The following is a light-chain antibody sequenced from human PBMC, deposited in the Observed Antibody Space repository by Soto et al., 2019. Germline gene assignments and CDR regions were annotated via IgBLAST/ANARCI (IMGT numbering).Light chain of an antibody. CDR1: TSDVAYYDL. Sequence: QSALTQPASVSGSPGQSITISCAGTTSDVAYYDLVSWYQQHPGRATKLLIYEVDKRPSGISVRFSGSKSGATASLTISGLLPEDEAVYFCCTYAGHVPKFGGGTQRTGL. J-gene: IGLJ2*01. V-gene: IGLV2-23*02. CDR3: CTYAGHVPK. CDR2: EVD.